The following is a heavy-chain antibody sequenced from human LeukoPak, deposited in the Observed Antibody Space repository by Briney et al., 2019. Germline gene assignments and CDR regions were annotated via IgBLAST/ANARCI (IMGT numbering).Heavy chain of an antibody. J-gene: IGHJ3*02. Sequence: GASVKVSCKTSGYTFMHYYLHWVRKAPGQGLEWMGWINPSGGGSYYSREFMGRFSMSRDTATNTIYMELRSLNSGDTAVYYCAKSNGYGLIDIWGQGTMVTVSS. CDR3: AKSNGYGLIDI. CDR1: GYTFMHYY. D-gene: IGHD3-10*01. V-gene: IGHV1-2*02. CDR2: INPSGGGS.